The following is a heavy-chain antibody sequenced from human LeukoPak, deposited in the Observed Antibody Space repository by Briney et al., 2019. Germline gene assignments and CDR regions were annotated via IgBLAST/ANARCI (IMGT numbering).Heavy chain of an antibody. D-gene: IGHD6-13*01. V-gene: IGHV4-39*01. CDR2: VYYSGGT. J-gene: IGHJ4*02. CDR3: ARHGSIATGAFTY. Sequence: SETLSLTCTVSGGSISSSSHYWAWICQPPGKGLEWIGSVYYSGGTYYNPSLKSRVTISVDTSRNQFSLKLGSVTAADTAVYYCARHGSIATGAFTYWGQGTLVTVSS. CDR1: GGSISSSSHY.